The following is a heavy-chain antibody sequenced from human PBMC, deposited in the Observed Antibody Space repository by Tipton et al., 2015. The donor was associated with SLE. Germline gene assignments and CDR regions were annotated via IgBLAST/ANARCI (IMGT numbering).Heavy chain of an antibody. V-gene: IGHV1-2*02. J-gene: IGHJ4*02. CDR3: ASPLTGDVFDY. CDR2: INAYSGST. CDR1: GFSFTGHY. Sequence: QSGAEVKRPGASVKVSCKASGFSFTGHYIHWVRQVPGQGPEWMGWINAYSGSTHYAQKFQDRVTLTRDTTISTAYMELRRLTSDDTAVYYCASPLTGDVFDYWGQGTLVTVSS. D-gene: IGHD7-27*01.